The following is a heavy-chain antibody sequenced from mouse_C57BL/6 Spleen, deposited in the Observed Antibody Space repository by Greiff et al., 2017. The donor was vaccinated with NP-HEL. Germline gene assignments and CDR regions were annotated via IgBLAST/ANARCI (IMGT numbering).Heavy chain of an antibody. J-gene: IGHJ4*01. CDR2: ISSGSSTI. CDR1: GFTFSDYG. V-gene: IGHV5-17*01. D-gene: IGHD1-2*01. CDR3: ARRFTTAYAMDY. Sequence: DVKLVESGGGLVKPGGSLKLSCAASGFTFSDYGMHWVRQAPEKGLEWVAYISSGSSTIYYADTVKGRFTISRDNAKNTLFLQMTSLRSEDTAMYYCARRFTTAYAMDYWGQGTSVTVSS.